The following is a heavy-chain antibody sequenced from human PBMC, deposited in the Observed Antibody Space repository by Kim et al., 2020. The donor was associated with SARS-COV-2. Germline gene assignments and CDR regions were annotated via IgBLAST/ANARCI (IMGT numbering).Heavy chain of an antibody. Sequence: GGSLRLSCAASGFTFSSYGMSWVRQAPGKGPEWVSLVSGSGGRTYHADSVKGRFAISRDNSKKTLYLQRNSLRAEATALYYCGEGQSNNRSIFEYWGQGTLVTVSS. CDR1: GFTFSSYG. V-gene: IGHV3-23*01. J-gene: IGHJ4*02. CDR2: VSGSGGRT. D-gene: IGHD1-1*01. CDR3: GEGQSNNRSIFEY.